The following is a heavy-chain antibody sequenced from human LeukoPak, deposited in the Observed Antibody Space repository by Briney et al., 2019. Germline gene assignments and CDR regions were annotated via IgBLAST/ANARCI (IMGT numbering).Heavy chain of an antibody. CDR3: ARDLGFCGGDCYSHNWFDP. CDR1: GGSISSYY. J-gene: IGHJ5*02. V-gene: IGHV4-59*01. D-gene: IGHD2-21*02. CDR2: IYYSGST. Sequence: SETLSLTCTVSGGSISSYYWSWIRQPPGKGLEWIGYIYYSGSTNYNPSRKSRVTISVDTSKNQFSLKLSSVTAADTAVYYCARDLGFCGGDCYSHNWFDPWGQGTLVTVSS.